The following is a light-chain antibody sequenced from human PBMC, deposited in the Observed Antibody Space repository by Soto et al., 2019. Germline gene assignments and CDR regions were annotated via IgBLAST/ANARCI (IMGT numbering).Light chain of an antibody. J-gene: IGLJ1*01. CDR2: ENN. Sequence: QSVLTQPPSVSAAPGQKVTISCSGSSSNIGNNYVSWYQQLPGTAPKLLIYENNKRPSRIPDRFSGSKSGTSATLGITGLQTGDEADYYCGTWDSSLSAGPYVFGTGTKVTVL. V-gene: IGLV1-51*02. CDR3: GTWDSSLSAGPYV. CDR1: SSNIGNNY.